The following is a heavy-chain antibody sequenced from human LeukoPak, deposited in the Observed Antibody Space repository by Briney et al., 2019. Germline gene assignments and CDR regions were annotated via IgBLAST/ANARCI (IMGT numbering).Heavy chain of an antibody. V-gene: IGHV3-66*02. CDR2: IYSGGST. D-gene: IGHD2-2*01. CDR1: GFTYSQYW. J-gene: IGHJ5*02. CDR3: ARELGYCSSTSCLPYNWFDP. Sequence: GGSLRLSCAASGFTYSQYWMSWVRHAPGKGLEWVSVIYSGGSTYYADSVKGRFTISRDNSKNTLYLQMNSLRAEDTAVYYCARELGYCSSTSCLPYNWFDPWGQGTLVTVSS.